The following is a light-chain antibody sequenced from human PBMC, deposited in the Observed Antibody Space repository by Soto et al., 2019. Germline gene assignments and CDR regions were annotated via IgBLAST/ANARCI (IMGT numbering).Light chain of an antibody. CDR2: AAS. J-gene: IGKJ4*01. CDR1: QSVSGW. Sequence: IQLTQSPSSLSASVGDTVTVTCRASQSVSGWLAWYQQKPGEAPKLLIYAASTLQAGVPSRFSGSGSGTDFTLTISSLQPEDVAAYYCQKYNSAPLTFGGGTKVDIK. V-gene: IGKV1-27*01. CDR3: QKYNSAPLT.